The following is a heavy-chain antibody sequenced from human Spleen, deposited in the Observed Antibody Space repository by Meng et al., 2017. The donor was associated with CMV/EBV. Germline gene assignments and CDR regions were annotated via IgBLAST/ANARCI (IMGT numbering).Heavy chain of an antibody. CDR1: GYTFACYY. J-gene: IGHJ5*02. Sequence: VTVSCTASGYTFACYYMHWVRQAPGQGLEWMGWINPNSGGTNYAQRFQGRVNMTRDTSISTAYMEVSRLRSDDTAVYYCARGGISPWGQGTLVTVSS. CDR2: INPNSGGT. D-gene: IGHD3-16*01. CDR3: ARGGISP. V-gene: IGHV1-2*02.